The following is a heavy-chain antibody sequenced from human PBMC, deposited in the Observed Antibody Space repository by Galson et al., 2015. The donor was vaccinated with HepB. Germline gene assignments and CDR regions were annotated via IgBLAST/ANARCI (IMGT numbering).Heavy chain of an antibody. Sequence: SLRLSCAASGFNFSSYWMSWVRQAPGKGLEWVANIKQDGSEKYYVDSVKGRFTISRDNAKNSLYLQMNSLRAEDTAVYYCARDHYFDWLPVKYYYGMDVWGQGTTVTVSS. V-gene: IGHV3-7*01. CDR2: IKQDGSEK. J-gene: IGHJ6*02. CDR1: GFNFSSYW. CDR3: ARDHYFDWLPVKYYYGMDV. D-gene: IGHD3-9*01.